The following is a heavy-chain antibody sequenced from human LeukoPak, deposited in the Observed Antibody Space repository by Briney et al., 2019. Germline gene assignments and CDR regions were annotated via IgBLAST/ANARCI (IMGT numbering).Heavy chain of an antibody. D-gene: IGHD5-18*01. V-gene: IGHV4-39*07. Sequence: SETLSLTCIVSGGSISSSSYYWGWIRQPPGKGLEWIGSIYYSGSTYYNPSLKSRVTISVDTSKNQFSLKLSSVTAADTAVYYCEIQRGYSYGSHYYYYYMDVWGKGTTVTVSS. J-gene: IGHJ6*03. CDR3: EIQRGYSYGSHYYYYYMDV. CDR2: IYYSGST. CDR1: GGSISSSSYY.